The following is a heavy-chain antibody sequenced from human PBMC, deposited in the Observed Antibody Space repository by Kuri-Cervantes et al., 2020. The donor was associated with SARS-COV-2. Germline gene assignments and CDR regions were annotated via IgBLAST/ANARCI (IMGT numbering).Heavy chain of an antibody. V-gene: IGHV1-46*02. D-gene: IGHD6-19*01. J-gene: IGHJ6*02. Sequence: ASVKVSCKASGYTFNSYYMHWVRQAPGQGLEWMGIINPSGGSTGYAQKFQGRVTMTRDTSTSTVYMELSSLGSEDTAVYYCARDRGSSGWSWVYYYYGMDGWGQGTTVTVSS. CDR1: GYTFNSYY. CDR2: INPSGGST. CDR3: ARDRGSSGWSWVYYYYGMDG.